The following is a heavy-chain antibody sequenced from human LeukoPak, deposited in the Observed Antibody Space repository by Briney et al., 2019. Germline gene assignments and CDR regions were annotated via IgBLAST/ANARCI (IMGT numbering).Heavy chain of an antibody. D-gene: IGHD6-19*01. J-gene: IGHJ3*02. CDR3: ARDLAVAGDAFDI. CDR2: ISSSGSTI. V-gene: IGHV3-48*03. CDR1: GFTFSSYE. Sequence: GGSLRLSCAASGFTFSSYEMNWVRQAPGKGLEWVSYISSSGSTIYYADSVKGRFTISRDSAKNSLYLQMNSLRAEDTAVYYCARDLAVAGDAFDIWGQGTMVTVSS.